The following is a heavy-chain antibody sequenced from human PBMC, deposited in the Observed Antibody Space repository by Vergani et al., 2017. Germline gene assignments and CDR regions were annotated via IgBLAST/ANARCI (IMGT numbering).Heavy chain of an antibody. Sequence: QLQLQESGPGLVKPSETLSLTCTVSAGSISSSSYYWGWIRQPPGKRLEWIGSIYYSGSTYYNPSLKSRVTISVDTSKNQFSLKLSSVTAADTAVYYCARSKRYCRSTSCQPFDYWGQGTLVTVSS. CDR1: AGSISSSSYY. V-gene: IGHV4-39*01. J-gene: IGHJ4*02. CDR3: ARSKRYCRSTSCQPFDY. CDR2: IYYSGST. D-gene: IGHD2-2*01.